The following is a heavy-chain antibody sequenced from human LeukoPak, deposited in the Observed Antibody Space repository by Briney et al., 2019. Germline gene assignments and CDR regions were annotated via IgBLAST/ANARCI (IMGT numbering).Heavy chain of an antibody. J-gene: IGHJ4*02. CDR1: GFTLSDYY. V-gene: IGHV3-11*03. D-gene: IGHD3-10*01. CDR2: ISGSSIYI. CDR3: ATGSQIREADY. Sequence: GGSLRLSCAASGFTLSDYYMGWIRQAPGKGLEWVSYISGSSIYINYADSVKGRFTISRDNAKNSLYLRMNSLRAEDTAVYYCATGSQIREADYWGQGTLVTVSS.